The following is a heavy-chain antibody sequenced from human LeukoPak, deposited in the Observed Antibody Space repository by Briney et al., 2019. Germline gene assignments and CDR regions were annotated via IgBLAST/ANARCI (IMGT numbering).Heavy chain of an antibody. CDR1: GFTFSDHY. Sequence: GGSLRLSCAASGFTFSDHYMDWVRQAPGKGLEWVGRTRNKANSYSTEYAASVKGRFTISRDDSKNSLYLQMNSLRAEDTAVYYCASGGIAAWGQGTLVTVSS. CDR2: TRNKANSYST. V-gene: IGHV3-72*01. CDR3: ASGGIAA. D-gene: IGHD6-13*01. J-gene: IGHJ5*02.